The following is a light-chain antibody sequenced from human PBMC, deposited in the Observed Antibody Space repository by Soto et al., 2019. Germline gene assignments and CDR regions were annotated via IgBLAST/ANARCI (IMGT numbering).Light chain of an antibody. CDR2: GAS. CDR3: QQYKDWPT. CDR1: QTIDNK. J-gene: IGKJ1*01. V-gene: IGKV3-15*01. Sequence: IVMTQSPATLSVSPGERATLSCRASQTIDNKLAWYQQRPGQAPRLLIYGASIRATGIPARFSGSGSGTEFTLTISGLQSEDFGVYYCQQYKDWPTFGQGTNVDIK.